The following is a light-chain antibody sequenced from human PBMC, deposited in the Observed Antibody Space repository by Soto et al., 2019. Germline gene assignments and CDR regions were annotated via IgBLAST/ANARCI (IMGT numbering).Light chain of an antibody. J-gene: IGKJ1*01. V-gene: IGKV3-20*01. Sequence: EIVLTQFPDTLSLSPGERATLSCRASQSVSSSSLAWYQQRRGQAPRLLIHGASSRATGIPDRFIGSGSGRDFTLTISRLEPEEFAVYYCHQYGGSPRTFGQGTKVEV. CDR1: QSVSSSS. CDR3: HQYGGSPRT. CDR2: GAS.